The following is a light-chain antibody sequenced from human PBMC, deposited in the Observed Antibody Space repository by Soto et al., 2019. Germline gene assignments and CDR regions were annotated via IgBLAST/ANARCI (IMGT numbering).Light chain of an antibody. V-gene: IGKV3D-15*01. Sequence: EIVMTQSPATLSVSPGERVTLSCRASQSVKGFLAWYQHKPGQAPRLLIYDASTRATGIPARFSGSGSGTEFTLTFSSLQSVDFAVYYCQQYDNWPITFGQGTRLEIK. CDR1: QSVKGF. J-gene: IGKJ5*01. CDR2: DAS. CDR3: QQYDNWPIT.